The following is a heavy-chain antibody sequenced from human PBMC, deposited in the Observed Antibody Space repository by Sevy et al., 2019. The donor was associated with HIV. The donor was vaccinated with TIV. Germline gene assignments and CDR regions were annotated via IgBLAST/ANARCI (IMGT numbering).Heavy chain of an antibody. CDR3: ARLYYYDNSGYLL. CDR1: GYSISSGYY. J-gene: IGHJ4*02. V-gene: IGHV4-38-2*01. D-gene: IGHD3-22*01. Sequence: SETLSLTCAVSGYSISSGYYWGWIRQPPGKGLEWIGSIYPSGSTFYNPSLKSRVIISVEKSNNQFSLNLSSVTAADTAVYYCARLYYYDNSGYLLWGQGTLVTVSS. CDR2: IYPSGST.